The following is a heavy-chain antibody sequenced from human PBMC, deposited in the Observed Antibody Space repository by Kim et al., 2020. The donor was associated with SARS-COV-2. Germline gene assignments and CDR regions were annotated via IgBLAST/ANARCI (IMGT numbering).Heavy chain of an antibody. V-gene: IGHV1-3*01. D-gene: IGHD2-15*01. J-gene: IGHJ5*02. CDR2: INAANGNT. CDR1: GNIFNRYV. Sequence: ASVKVSCKASGNIFNRYVMHWVRQAPGQSLEWMGWINAANGNTKYSQKFQGRVTITWDTSARTAYMDLSSLTSEDTAVYYCARGFCNDVNCFNWFDPWGQGTLVTVSP. CDR3: ARGFCNDVNCFNWFDP.